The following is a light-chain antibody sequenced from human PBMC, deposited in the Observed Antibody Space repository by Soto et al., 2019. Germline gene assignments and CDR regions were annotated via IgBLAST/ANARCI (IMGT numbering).Light chain of an antibody. CDR2: KAS. J-gene: IGKJ1*01. CDR3: QHYNSYSEA. CDR1: QTISSW. V-gene: IGKV1-5*03. Sequence: RMTPYTSPPSGSVGDRVTITCRASQTISSWLAWYQQKPGKAPKLLIYKASTLKSGVPSRFSGSGSGTEFTLTISSLQPDDFATYYCQHYNSYSEAFGQGTKV.